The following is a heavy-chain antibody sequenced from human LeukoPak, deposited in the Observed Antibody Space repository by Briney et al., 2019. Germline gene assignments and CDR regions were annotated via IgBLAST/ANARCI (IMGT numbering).Heavy chain of an antibody. Sequence: GGSLRLSCTASGFTFSSYAMHWVRQAPGKGLEWVAVISYDGSNKYYADSVKGRFTISRDNSKNTLYLQMNSLRAEDTAVYYCARDSLGRRTGSYSYWGQGTLVTVSS. J-gene: IGHJ4*02. CDR2: ISYDGSNK. CDR3: ARDSLGRRTGSYSY. D-gene: IGHD3-10*01. CDR1: GFTFSSYA. V-gene: IGHV3-30-3*01.